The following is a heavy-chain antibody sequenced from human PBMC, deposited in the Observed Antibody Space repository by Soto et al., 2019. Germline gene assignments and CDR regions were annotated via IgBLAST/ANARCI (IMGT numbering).Heavy chain of an antibody. Sequence: GGSLRLSCAASGFTFSSYTMNWVRQAPGMGLEWVSSISISSNQIYYADSVKGRFTISRDNAKNSLYLQMNSLRAEDTAAFYCARGDCFDPWGQGTLVTVSS. CDR1: GFTFSSYT. CDR2: ISISSNQI. V-gene: IGHV3-21*01. J-gene: IGHJ5*02. CDR3: ARGDCFDP.